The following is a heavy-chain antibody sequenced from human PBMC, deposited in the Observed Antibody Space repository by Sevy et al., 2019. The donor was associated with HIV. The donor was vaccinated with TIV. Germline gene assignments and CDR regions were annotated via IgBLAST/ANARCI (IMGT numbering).Heavy chain of an antibody. CDR3: ARDSTTRPRVLDY. CDR1: GGSISSYF. V-gene: IGHV4-59*01. Sequence: SELSLTCSVSGGSISSYFWTWVRQSPGKGLELIGNIYFTGNTDYSPSLKSRVTLSLDTSKSQFSLTLKSVTAADTAIYFCARDSTTRPRVLDYWGQGTLVTVSS. D-gene: IGHD1-1*01. CDR2: IYFTGNT. J-gene: IGHJ4*02.